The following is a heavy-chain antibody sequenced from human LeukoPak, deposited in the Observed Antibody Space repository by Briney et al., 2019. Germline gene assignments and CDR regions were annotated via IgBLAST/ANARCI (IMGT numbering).Heavy chain of an antibody. V-gene: IGHV4-38-2*02. D-gene: IGHD3-22*01. CDR1: GYSISSGYY. Sequence: SETLSLTCTVSGYSISSGYYWGWIRQPPGKGLEWIGSIYHSGSTYYNPSLKSRVTISVDTSKNRFSLKLSSVTAADTAVYYCARVGSSGYRYYFDYWGQGTLVTVSS. J-gene: IGHJ4*02. CDR2: IYHSGST. CDR3: ARVGSSGYRYYFDY.